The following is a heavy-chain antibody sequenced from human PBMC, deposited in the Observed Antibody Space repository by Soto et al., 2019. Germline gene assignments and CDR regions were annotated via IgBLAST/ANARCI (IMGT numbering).Heavy chain of an antibody. CDR3: ARWSVQYDSYGYF. D-gene: IGHD5-18*01. J-gene: IGHJ4*02. CDR1: GSTFSTYP. Sequence: GGSLRLSCAASGSTFSTYPMHWVRQAPGKGLEWVALISHDGSNKYYADSVKGRFTISRDNSQNTLYLQMNSLRAEDTAVYYCARWSVQYDSYGYFWGQGTLVTVSS. V-gene: IGHV3-30-3*01. CDR2: ISHDGSNK.